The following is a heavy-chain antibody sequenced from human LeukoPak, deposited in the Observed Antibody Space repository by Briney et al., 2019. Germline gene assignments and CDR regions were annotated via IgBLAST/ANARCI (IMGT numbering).Heavy chain of an antibody. CDR2: ISSSSSYI. D-gene: IGHD3-22*01. CDR3: ARAYYYDSSGYTASFQH. V-gene: IGHV3-21*01. J-gene: IGHJ1*01. CDR1: GFTFSSYS. Sequence: GGSLRLSCAASGFTFSSYSMNWVRQAPGKGLEWVSSISSSSSYIYYADSVKGRFTISRDNTKNSLYLQMNSLRAEDTAVYYCARAYYYDSSGYTASFQHWGQGTLVTVSS.